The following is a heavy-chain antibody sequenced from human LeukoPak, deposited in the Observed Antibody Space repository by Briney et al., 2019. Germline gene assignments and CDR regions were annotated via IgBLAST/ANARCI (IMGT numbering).Heavy chain of an antibody. CDR2: ISYDGSNK. V-gene: IGHV3-30*18. Sequence: GGSLRLSCAASGFTFSSYGMHWVRQAPGKGLEWVAVISYDGSNKYYADSVKRRFTISRDNSKNTLYLQMNSLRAEDTAVYYCANEPPWGDIPDSWDAFDIWGQGTMVTVSS. CDR3: ANEPPWGDIPDSWDAFDI. D-gene: IGHD3-9*01. J-gene: IGHJ3*02. CDR1: GFTFSSYG.